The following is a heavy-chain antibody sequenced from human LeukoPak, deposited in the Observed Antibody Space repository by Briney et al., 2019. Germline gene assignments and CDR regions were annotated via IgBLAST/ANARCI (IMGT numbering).Heavy chain of an antibody. V-gene: IGHV3-64*01. CDR3: ARVVANDYADY. Sequence: GGSLRLSCAISGFTFSACELTWVRQAPGKGLEYVSAISGHGVGTYYANSVKGRFTISRDNSKNTLYLQMESLRAEDTAVYYCARVVANDYADYWGQGTQVTVSS. CDR1: GFTFSACE. CDR2: ISGHGVGT. D-gene: IGHD4-17*01. J-gene: IGHJ4*02.